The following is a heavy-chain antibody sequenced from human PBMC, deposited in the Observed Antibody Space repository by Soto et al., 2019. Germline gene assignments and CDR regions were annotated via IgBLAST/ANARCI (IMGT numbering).Heavy chain of an antibody. J-gene: IGHJ4*02. CDR3: AREVDERLTGYYIPFDY. CDR1: DYTFASYG. CDR2: ISAYTGNT. Sequence: SVKVSFKASDYTFASYGVSWVRQAPGQGLEWMGWISAYTGNTNYAQKFQGRVTLTTDTSTSTAYMELRSLTSDDTALYYCAREVDERLTGYYIPFDYWGQGTQVTVSS. V-gene: IGHV1-18*01. D-gene: IGHD3-9*01.